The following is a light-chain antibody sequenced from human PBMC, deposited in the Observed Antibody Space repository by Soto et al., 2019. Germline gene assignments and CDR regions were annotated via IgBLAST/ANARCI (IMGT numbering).Light chain of an antibody. Sequence: QSVLTQPASVSGSPGQSITISCTGTSSDVGSYNLVSWYQQHPGKAPKLMIYDVSNRPSGVSNRFSGSKSGNTASLTISGLQPEDEADYYCSSYTPSNTRQIVFGTGTKVTVL. CDR2: DVS. CDR3: SSYTPSNTRQIV. J-gene: IGLJ1*01. CDR1: SSDVGSYNL. V-gene: IGLV2-14*02.